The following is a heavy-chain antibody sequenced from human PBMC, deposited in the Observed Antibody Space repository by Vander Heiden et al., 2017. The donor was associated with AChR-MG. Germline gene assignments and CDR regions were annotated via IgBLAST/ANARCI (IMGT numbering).Heavy chain of an antibody. Sequence: QITLKESGPTLVKPTQTLTLTCTFSGFSLSTSGVGVGWSRQPPGEALEWLALIDWKTDKRYSPSLESRLTITKDTSKYQVVLTMTNMDPVDTATYYCAHKGEGGWFGGPGGMDVWGQGTTVTVSS. D-gene: IGHD3-10*01. V-gene: IGHV2-5*01. CDR2: IDWKTDK. CDR3: AHKGEGGWFGGPGGMDV. J-gene: IGHJ6*02. CDR1: GFSLSTSGVG.